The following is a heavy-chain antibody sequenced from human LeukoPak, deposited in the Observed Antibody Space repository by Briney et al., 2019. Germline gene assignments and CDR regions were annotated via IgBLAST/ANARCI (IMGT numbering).Heavy chain of an antibody. Sequence: ASVKVSCKASGYTFTGYYMHWVRQAPGQGLEWMGWINPSGGRTSYAQQFQDRVTMTRDTSTSTVYMELSSLRSEDTAVYYCASKDTSGWYEEAWGQETQVTVSS. CDR1: GYTFTGYY. J-gene: IGHJ5*02. V-gene: IGHV1-46*01. D-gene: IGHD6-19*01. CDR2: INPSGGRT. CDR3: ASKDTSGWYEEA.